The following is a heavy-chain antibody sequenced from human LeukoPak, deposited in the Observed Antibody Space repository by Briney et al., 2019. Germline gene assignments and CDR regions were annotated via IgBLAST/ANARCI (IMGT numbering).Heavy chain of an antibody. V-gene: IGHV3-9*03. CDR2: ISWNSGSI. CDR3: AKGLSSGWLDWFDP. CDR1: GFTFDDYA. J-gene: IGHJ5*02. Sequence: GGSLRPSCSASGFTFDDYAMHWVRQAPGKGLEVGSGISWNSGSIGYADSVKGRFTNSRDNAKNSLYLQMNSLRAEDMALYYCAKGLSSGWLDWFDPWGQGTLVTVSS. D-gene: IGHD6-19*01.